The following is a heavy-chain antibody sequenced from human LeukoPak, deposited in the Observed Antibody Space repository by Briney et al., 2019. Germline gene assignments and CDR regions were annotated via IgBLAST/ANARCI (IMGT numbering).Heavy chain of an antibody. CDR1: GGSISTYY. J-gene: IGHJ4*02. Sequence: SETLSLTCTVSGGSISTYYWGWIRQPAGKGLEWIGRIYTSGSTNYNPSLKSRVTMSLDTSKNQFSLKLSSVTAADTAVYYCAGSSSWYVDYWGQGTLVTVSS. CDR2: IYTSGST. D-gene: IGHD6-13*01. V-gene: IGHV4-4*07. CDR3: AGSSSWYVDY.